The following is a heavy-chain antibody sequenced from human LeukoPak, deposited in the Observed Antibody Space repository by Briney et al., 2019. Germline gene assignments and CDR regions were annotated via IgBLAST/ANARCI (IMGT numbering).Heavy chain of an antibody. CDR2: LTQFFRRT. D-gene: IGHD3-10*01. J-gene: IGHJ5*02. Sequence: SVKVSCKASGGSFRTYPISWVRQAPGQGLEWMGGLTQFFRRTNYTQKLQGRLTITTDESSSTAYMELSDLRSDDTAVYYCATSESGRSWDWFAPWGQGTLVTVSS. V-gene: IGHV1-69*05. CDR1: GGSFRTYP. CDR3: ATSESGRSWDWFAP.